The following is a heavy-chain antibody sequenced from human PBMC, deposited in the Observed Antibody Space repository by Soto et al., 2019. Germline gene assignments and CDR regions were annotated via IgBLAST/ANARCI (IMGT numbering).Heavy chain of an antibody. D-gene: IGHD4-17*01. CDR3: GGQDYGAKGYYLEN. CDR1: NGSISSRSSY. V-gene: IGHV4-39*01. CDR2: IYYIGNT. J-gene: IGHJ4*02. Sequence: QLQLQESGSGLVKPSETLSLTCIVSNGSISSRSSYWGWIRQTPGKGLEWIGSIYYIGNTYYNPSLKSRVTISIDTSKTQFSLKMNSVTVADTAVYFCGGQDYGAKGYYLENWGQGALVTVSS.